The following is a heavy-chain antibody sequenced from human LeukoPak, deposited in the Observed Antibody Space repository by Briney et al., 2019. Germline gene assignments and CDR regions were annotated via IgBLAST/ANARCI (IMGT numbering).Heavy chain of an antibody. J-gene: IGHJ6*02. D-gene: IGHD2-2*01. CDR1: GFTFSDYS. CDR3: ARVLSAAMWGGMDV. Sequence: PGGSLRLSCAASGFTFSDYSMNWVRQAPGKGLEWVPSISSSTSYIFYADSMKGRFTISRDNAKNSLYLQMNSLRAEDTAVYYCARVLSAAMWGGMDVWGQGTTVTVSS. V-gene: IGHV3-21*01. CDR2: ISSSTSYI.